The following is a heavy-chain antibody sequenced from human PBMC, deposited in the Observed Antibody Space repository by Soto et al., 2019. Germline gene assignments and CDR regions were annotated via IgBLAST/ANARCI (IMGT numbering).Heavy chain of an antibody. CDR1: GFTFSSYW. D-gene: IGHD3-3*01. J-gene: IGHJ4*02. CDR3: ASRDFWSGYYSDY. V-gene: IGHV3-74*01. Sequence: GGSLRLSCAASGFTFSSYWMHWVRQAPGKGLVWVSRINSDGSSTSYADSVKGRFTISRDNAKNTLYLQMNSLRAEDTAVYYCASRDFWSGYYSDYWGQGTLVTVSS. CDR2: INSDGSST.